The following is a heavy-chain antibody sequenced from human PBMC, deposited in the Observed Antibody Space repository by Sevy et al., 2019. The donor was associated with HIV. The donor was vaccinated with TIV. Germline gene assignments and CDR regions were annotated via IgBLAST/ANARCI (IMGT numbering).Heavy chain of an antibody. J-gene: IGHJ3*02. D-gene: IGHD3-22*01. V-gene: IGHV3-53*01. CDR3: ANHASDYDSSGYLERDAFDI. CDR2: IYSDGST. Sequence: GGSLRLSCAASGFTVSDNYMSWVRQAPGKGLEWVSVIYSDGSTYYADSVKGRFTIYRDNSKNTLYLQMNSLRADETAVYYCANHASDYDSSGYLERDAFDIWGQGTMVTVSS. CDR1: GFTVSDNY.